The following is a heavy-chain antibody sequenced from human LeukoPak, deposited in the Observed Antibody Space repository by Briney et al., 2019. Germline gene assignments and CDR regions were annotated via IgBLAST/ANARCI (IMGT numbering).Heavy chain of an antibody. CDR1: GGTFSSYA. CDR2: LIPILGIA. Sequence: GASVKLSCKASGGTFSSYAISWVRQAPGQGLEWMGRLIPILGIANYAQKFQGRVTITADKSTSTAYMELSSLRSEDTAVYYCARDYRYYDSSGYYMGGVYFDYWGQGTLVTVSS. J-gene: IGHJ4*02. V-gene: IGHV1-69*04. D-gene: IGHD3-22*01. CDR3: ARDYRYYDSSGYYMGGVYFDY.